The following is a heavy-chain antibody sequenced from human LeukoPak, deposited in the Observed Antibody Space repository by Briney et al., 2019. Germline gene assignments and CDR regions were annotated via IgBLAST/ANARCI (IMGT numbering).Heavy chain of an antibody. D-gene: IGHD3-10*01. V-gene: IGHV3-23*01. CDR2: ISGSGGST. CDR3: AKTRYYYGSGSAFDY. CDR1: GFTFSSYA. J-gene: IGHJ4*02. Sequence: GGSLTLSCAASGFTFSSYAMSWVRQAPGKGLEWVSAISGSGGSTYYADSVKGRFTISRDNSKNTLYLQMNSLRAEDTAVYYCAKTRYYYGSGSAFDYWGQGTLVTVSS.